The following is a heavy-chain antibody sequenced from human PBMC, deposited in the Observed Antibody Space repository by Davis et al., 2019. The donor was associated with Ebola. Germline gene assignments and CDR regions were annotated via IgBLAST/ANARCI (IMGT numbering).Heavy chain of an antibody. CDR2: MNPYSGNA. J-gene: IGHJ5*02. Sequence: ASVKVSCKASGYTFTNYDINWVRQATGQGLEWMGWMNPYSGNAGYAQNFRGRVTMTRNTSISTAFLEVSSLRSADTAVYYCARVQRSTRGGWFDPWGQGTLVTVSS. CDR3: ARVQRSTRGGWFDP. CDR1: GYTFTNYD. V-gene: IGHV1-8*01. D-gene: IGHD2-2*01.